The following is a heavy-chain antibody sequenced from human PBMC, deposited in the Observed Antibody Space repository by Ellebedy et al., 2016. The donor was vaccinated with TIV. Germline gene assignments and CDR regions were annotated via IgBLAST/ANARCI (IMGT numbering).Heavy chain of an antibody. CDR2: MNPNSGNT. CDR1: GYTFTSYC. CDR3: ARGWSGYGYYYYYYGMDV. J-gene: IGHJ6*02. V-gene: IGHV1-8*02. D-gene: IGHD5-12*01. Sequence: ASVKVSCXASGYTFTSYCISWVRQATGQGLEWMGWMNPNSGNTGYAQKFQGRVTMTRNTSISTAYMELSSLRSEDTAVYYCARGWSGYGYYYYYYGMDVWGQGTTVTVSS.